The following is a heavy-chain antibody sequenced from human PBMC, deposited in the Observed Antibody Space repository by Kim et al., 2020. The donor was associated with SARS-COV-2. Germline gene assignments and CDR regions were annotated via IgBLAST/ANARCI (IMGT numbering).Heavy chain of an antibody. Sequence: DSVKGRFTISRDNAKNSLYLQMNSLRAEDTAVYYCARPYSPYSGSYPVGYWGQGTLVTVSS. D-gene: IGHD1-26*01. J-gene: IGHJ4*02. CDR3: ARPYSPYSGSYPVGY. V-gene: IGHV3-11*04.